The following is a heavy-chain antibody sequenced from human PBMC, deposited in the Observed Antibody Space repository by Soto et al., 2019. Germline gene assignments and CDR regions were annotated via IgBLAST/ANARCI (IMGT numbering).Heavy chain of an antibody. CDR2: ISYDGSNK. J-gene: IGHJ4*02. CDR3: ARDRLLRGLDY. V-gene: IGHV3-30-3*01. Sequence: QVQLGESGGGVVQPGRSLRLSCAASGFTFSSYAMHWVRQAPVKGLEWVAVISYDGSNKYYADSVKGRFTISRDNSKNTLYLQMNSLRAEDTAVYYCARDRLLRGLDYWGQGTLVTVS. CDR1: GFTFSSYA. D-gene: IGHD1-26*01.